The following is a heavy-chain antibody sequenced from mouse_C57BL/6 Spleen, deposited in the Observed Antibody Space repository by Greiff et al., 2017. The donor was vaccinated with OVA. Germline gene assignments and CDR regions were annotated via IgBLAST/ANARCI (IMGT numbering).Heavy chain of an antibody. J-gene: IGHJ2*01. CDR3: ARSKPTIVTTNFDY. Sequence: QVQLQQPGAELVMPGASVKLSCKASGYTFTSYWMHWVKQRPGQGLEWIGEIDPSDSYTNYNQKFKGKSTLTVDKSSSTAYMQLSSLTSEDSAVYYCARSKPTIVTTNFDYWGQGTTLTVSS. D-gene: IGHD2-5*01. CDR1: GYTFTSYW. V-gene: IGHV1-69*01. CDR2: IDPSDSYT.